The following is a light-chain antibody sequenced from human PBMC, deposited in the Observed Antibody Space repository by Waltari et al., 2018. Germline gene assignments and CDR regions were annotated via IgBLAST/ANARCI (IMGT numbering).Light chain of an antibody. CDR2: RNN. V-gene: IGLV1-47*01. Sequence: QSVLTQPPSASETPGQRVIISCSGSISNLGSNYLYWYQQLPGTAPKLLIYRNNQRPSGVPGRFSGSKPGPSASLAISGLRSEDEGVYYCASWDESHYVFGSGTRVTVV. CDR1: ISNLGSNY. CDR3: ASWDESHYV. J-gene: IGLJ1*01.